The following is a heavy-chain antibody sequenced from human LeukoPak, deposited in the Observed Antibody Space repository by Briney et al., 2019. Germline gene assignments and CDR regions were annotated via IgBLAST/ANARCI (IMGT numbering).Heavy chain of an antibody. V-gene: IGHV3-33*01. CDR1: GFTFSSYG. D-gene: IGHD2-2*01. Sequence: GGSLRLSCAASGFTFSSYGMHWVRQAPGKGLEWVAVIWYDGSNKYYADSVKGRFTISRDNSKNTLYLQMNSLRAEDTAVYYCAASLPNIVVVPATKGPFGYWGQGTLDTVSS. CDR2: IWYDGSNK. CDR3: AASLPNIVVVPATKGPFGY. J-gene: IGHJ4*02.